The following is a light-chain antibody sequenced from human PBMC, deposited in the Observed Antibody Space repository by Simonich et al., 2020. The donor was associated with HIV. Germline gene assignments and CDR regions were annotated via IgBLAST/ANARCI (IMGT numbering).Light chain of an antibody. J-gene: IGKJ1*01. CDR2: EIF. CDR1: RSLLFSDGKTY. Sequence: EIVMTQTPLSLSVTPGQPASISCKSSRSLLFSDGKTYLYCYLQKPGQSPQPLIYEIFNRFSGVPDRFSGSGSGTDFTLKISRVEAEDVGVYYCMQSIQLPRTFGQGTKVEIK. V-gene: IGKV2D-29*02. CDR3: MQSIQLPRT.